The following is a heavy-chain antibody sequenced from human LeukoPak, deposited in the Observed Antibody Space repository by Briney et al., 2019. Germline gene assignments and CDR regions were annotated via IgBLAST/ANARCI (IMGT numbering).Heavy chain of an antibody. Sequence: GASVKVSCKASGYTFTSYDINWVRQATGQGLEWMGWMNPNSGNTGYAQKFQGRVTMTRNTSISTAYVELSSLRSEDTAVYYCARGLSSGWYSDYWGQGTLVTVSS. CDR1: GYTFTSYD. CDR3: ARGLSSGWYSDY. CDR2: MNPNSGNT. J-gene: IGHJ4*02. D-gene: IGHD6-19*01. V-gene: IGHV1-8*01.